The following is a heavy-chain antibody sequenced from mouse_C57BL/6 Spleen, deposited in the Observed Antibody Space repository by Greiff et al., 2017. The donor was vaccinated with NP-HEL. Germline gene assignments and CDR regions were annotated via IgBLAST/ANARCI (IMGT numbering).Heavy chain of an antibody. Sequence: QVQLQQSGAELVRPGASVKLSCKASGYTFTDYYINWVKQRPGQGLEWIARIYPGSGNTYYNEKFKGKATLTAEKSSSTAYRQLSSLTSEDSAVYFCARGGLLRAMDYWGQGTSGTVSS. J-gene: IGHJ4*01. D-gene: IGHD1-1*01. CDR1: GYTFTDYY. CDR2: IYPGSGNT. V-gene: IGHV1-76*01. CDR3: ARGGLLRAMDY.